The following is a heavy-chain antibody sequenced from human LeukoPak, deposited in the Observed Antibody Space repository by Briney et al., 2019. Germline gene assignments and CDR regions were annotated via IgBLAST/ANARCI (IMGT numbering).Heavy chain of an antibody. D-gene: IGHD3-16*01. CDR1: GGTFSSYA. J-gene: IGHJ3*02. CDR2: IIPIFGTA. Sequence: ASVKVSCKASGGTFSSYAISWVRQAPGQGLEWMGRIIPIFGTANYAQKFQGRVTITTDESTSTAYMELSSLRSEDTAVYYCARQRSDYGAFDIWGQGTMVTVSS. CDR3: ARQRSDYGAFDI. V-gene: IGHV1-69*05.